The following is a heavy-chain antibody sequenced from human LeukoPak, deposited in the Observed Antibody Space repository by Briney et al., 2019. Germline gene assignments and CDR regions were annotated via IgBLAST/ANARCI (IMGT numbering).Heavy chain of an antibody. CDR1: KFTFSHYG. D-gene: IGHD4-23*01. J-gene: IGHJ4*02. V-gene: IGHV3-30*03. Sequence: GGSLRLSCTASKFTFSHYGMQWVRQAPGKGLEWVAVISSDGGTKIYADSVKGRFTLSRDNSINTLDLQMNSLRAEDTAVYYCARRGDGGRSFDYWGQGTLVTVSS. CDR2: ISSDGGTK. CDR3: ARRGDGGRSFDY.